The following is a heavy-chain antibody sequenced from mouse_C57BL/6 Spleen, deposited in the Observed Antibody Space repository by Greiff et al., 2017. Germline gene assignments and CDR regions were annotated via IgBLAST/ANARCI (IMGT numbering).Heavy chain of an antibody. CDR2: IYPGDGDT. CDR1: GYAFSSYW. V-gene: IGHV1-80*01. CDR3: ARGDGNYVFDY. Sequence: VQLQESGAELVKPGASVKISCKASGYAFSSYWMNWVKQRPGKGLEWIGQIYPGDGDTNYNGKFKGKATLTADKSSSTAYMQLSSLTSEDSAVYFCARGDGNYVFDYWGQGTTLTVSS. J-gene: IGHJ2*01. D-gene: IGHD2-1*01.